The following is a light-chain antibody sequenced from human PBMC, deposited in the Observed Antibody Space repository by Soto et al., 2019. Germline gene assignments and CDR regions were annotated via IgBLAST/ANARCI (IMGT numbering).Light chain of an antibody. J-gene: IGKJ2*01. CDR3: QHYYSTPPYT. V-gene: IGKV4-1*01. CDR1: QSVLHSSNNKNY. Sequence: DIVMTQSPDSLAVSLGERATINCKSSQSVLHSSNNKNYLAWYQQKPVQPPKLLIYWASTRESGVPDRFSVSGAGTDFTLSISSRQAEDVSVYYCQHYYSTPPYTFGQVTKLEIK. CDR2: WAS.